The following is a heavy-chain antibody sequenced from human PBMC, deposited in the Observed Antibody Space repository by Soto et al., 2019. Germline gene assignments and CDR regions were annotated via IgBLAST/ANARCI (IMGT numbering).Heavy chain of an antibody. V-gene: IGHV4-34*01. CDR2: INHSGST. CDR1: GGSFSVYY. CDR3: ARGREGSFDY. J-gene: IGHJ4*02. Sequence: QVQLQQWGAGLLKPSETLSLTCAVYGGSFSVYYWSWIRQHPGKGLEWMGEINHSGSTNYNPSLKSRVTISVDTSKNQFSLKLSSVTAADTAVYYCARGREGSFDYWGQGTLVTVSS.